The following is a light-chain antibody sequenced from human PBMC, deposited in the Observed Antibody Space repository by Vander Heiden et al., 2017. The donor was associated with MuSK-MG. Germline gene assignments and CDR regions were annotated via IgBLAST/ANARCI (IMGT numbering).Light chain of an antibody. J-gene: IGKJ5*01. CDR2: DAS. V-gene: IGKV3-11*01. CDR3: QQHCNWPPVT. CDR1: QSVSSY. Sequence: ETLLTQSPATLSLSPGERATLSCRASQSVSSYLAWYQQKPGQAPRLLIYDASNRDTGTPARFSGSWYGPDFTLTISSRDPEDFAVYYCQQHCNWPPVTFGQWTRLELK.